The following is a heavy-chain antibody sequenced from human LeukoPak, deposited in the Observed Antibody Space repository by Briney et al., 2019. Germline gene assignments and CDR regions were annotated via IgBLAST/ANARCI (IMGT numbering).Heavy chain of an antibody. CDR1: GGSISSYY. CDR3: ARYSGSYSGFDY. Sequence: SETLSLTRTVSGGSISSYYWSWIRQPPGKGLEWIGYIYYSGSINYNPSLKSRVTISVDTSKNQFSLKLRSVTAADTAVYYCARYSGSYSGFDYWGQGTLVAVSS. CDR2: IYYSGSI. V-gene: IGHV4-59*08. D-gene: IGHD1-26*01. J-gene: IGHJ4*02.